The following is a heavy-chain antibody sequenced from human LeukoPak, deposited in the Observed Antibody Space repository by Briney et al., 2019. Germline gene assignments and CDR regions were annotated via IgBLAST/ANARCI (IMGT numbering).Heavy chain of an antibody. D-gene: IGHD6-19*01. CDR3: ATTLGYSSGWYLGY. J-gene: IGHJ4*02. Sequence: GESLEISCKGSGYNFATYWIVWVRQLPGKGLEWMGIIYPGDSDTRYSPSFQGQVTISADKSISSAYLQWSSLKASDTAMYYCATTLGYSSGWYLGYWGQGTLVTVSS. V-gene: IGHV5-51*01. CDR1: GYNFATYW. CDR2: IYPGDSDT.